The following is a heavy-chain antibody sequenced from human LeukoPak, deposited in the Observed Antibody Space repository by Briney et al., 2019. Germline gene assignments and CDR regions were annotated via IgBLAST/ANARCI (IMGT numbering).Heavy chain of an antibody. J-gene: IGHJ4*02. CDR1: GYTFTGYY. CDR2: INPNSGGT. CDR3: ARFKVNKGKSRHIDY. V-gene: IGHV1-2*02. Sequence: GASVKVSCKASGYTFTGYYMHWVRQAPGQGLEWMGWINPNSGGTNYAQKFQGGVTMTRDTSISTAYMELSRLRSDDTTVYYCARFKVNKGKSRHIDYWGQGTLVTVSS. D-gene: IGHD1/OR15-1a*01.